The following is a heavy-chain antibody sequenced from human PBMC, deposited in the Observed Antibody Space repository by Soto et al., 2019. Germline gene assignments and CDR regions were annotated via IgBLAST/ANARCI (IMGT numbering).Heavy chain of an antibody. CDR3: ARVCRSGAFDY. CDR2: INAGNGIT. Sequence: ASVKVSCKASGYTFTSYAMHWVRQAPGQRLEWMGWINAGNGITEYSQKFQGRVTITRDTSASTAYMELSSLRSEDTAVYYCARVCRSGAFDYWGQGTLVTVSS. V-gene: IGHV1-3*01. J-gene: IGHJ4*02. CDR1: GYTFTSYA. D-gene: IGHD2-15*01.